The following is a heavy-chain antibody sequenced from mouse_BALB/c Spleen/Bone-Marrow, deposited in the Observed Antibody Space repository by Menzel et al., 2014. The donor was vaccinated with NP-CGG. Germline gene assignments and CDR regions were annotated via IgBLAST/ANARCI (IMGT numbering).Heavy chain of an antibody. J-gene: IGHJ4*01. CDR3: TRLPH. D-gene: IGHD5-1*01. CDR2: INPSNGGT. V-gene: IGHV1S81*02. CDR1: GYTFTSYY. Sequence: QVQLQQPGAELVKPGASVKLSCKASGYTFTSYYMYWVKQRPGQGLEWIGEINPSNGGTNFNEKCKSRATLTVDKSSSTAYMQLSSLTSEDSAVYYCTRLPHWGQGTSVTVSS.